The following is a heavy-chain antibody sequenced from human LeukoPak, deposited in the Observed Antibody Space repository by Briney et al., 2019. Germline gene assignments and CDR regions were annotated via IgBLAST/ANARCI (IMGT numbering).Heavy chain of an antibody. CDR2: IIPILGIA. D-gene: IGHD5-12*01. Sequence: SVKVSCKASGGTFSSYAISWVRQAPGQGLEWMGRIIPILGIANYAQKFQGRVTITADKSTSTAYMELSSLRSEDTAVYYCASSRDGYNFDYWGQGTLVTVSS. CDR3: ASSRDGYNFDY. CDR1: GGTFSSYA. J-gene: IGHJ4*02. V-gene: IGHV1-69*04.